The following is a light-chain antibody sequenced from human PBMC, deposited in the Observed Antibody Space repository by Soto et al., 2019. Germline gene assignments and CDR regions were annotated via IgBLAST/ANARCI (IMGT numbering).Light chain of an antibody. Sequence: QSALTQPPSASGSPGQSVTISCTGTSSDVGDYKFVSWYQQHPGKAPKLLIYEVSRRPSGVPDRFSGSKCGNTASLTVSGLQAEDEADYYCSSYAGNNNVVFGGGTKLTVL. V-gene: IGLV2-8*01. CDR3: SSYAGNNNVV. CDR1: SSDVGDYKF. CDR2: EVS. J-gene: IGLJ2*01.